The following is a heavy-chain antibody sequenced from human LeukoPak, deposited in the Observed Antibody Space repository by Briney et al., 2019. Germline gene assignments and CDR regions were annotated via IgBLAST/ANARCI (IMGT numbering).Heavy chain of an antibody. CDR3: ARVLGVHYFGY. J-gene: IGHJ4*02. V-gene: IGHV3-7*01. D-gene: IGHD3-3*01. CDR1: GFTLGNYW. Sequence: GGSLRLSWAVYGFTLGNYWMSWVRQAPGKGLEWVAIIKQDGSEKYYVHSVKGRFTISRENAKNSLYLQMNSLRAEDTAVYHCARVLGVHYFGYWGQGPLVTVSS. CDR2: IKQDGSEK.